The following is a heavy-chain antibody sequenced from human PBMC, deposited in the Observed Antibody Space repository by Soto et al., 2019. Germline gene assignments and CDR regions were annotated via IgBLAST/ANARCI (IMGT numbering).Heavy chain of an antibody. J-gene: IGHJ5*02. CDR3: ASEAQDYYFEH. CDR2: VAYSWTT. Sequence: QVQLQESVPGLVKPSETLTLTFTVSPGSISSSYWSWIRQPHGRGLEWIGHVAYSWTTKYNPSLKSRGSILVGTSKRQFSLRLTSVSAANTAGYYCASEAQDYYFEHRGQGIVVSVTS. D-gene: IGHD1-26*01. CDR1: PGSISSSY. V-gene: IGHV4-59*01.